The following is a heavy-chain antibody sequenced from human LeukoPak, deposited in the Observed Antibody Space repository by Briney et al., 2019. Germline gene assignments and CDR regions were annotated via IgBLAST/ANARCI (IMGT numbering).Heavy chain of an antibody. CDR1: GGSISSSNW. CDR2: IYHSGST. V-gene: IGHV4-4*02. J-gene: IGHJ3*02. Sequence: KPSETLSLTCAVSGGSISSSNWWSWVRQPPGKGLEWIGEIYHSGSTNYNPSLKSRVTISVDKSKNQFSLKLSSVTAADTAVYYCARDWDYGGNHDAFDIWGQGTMVTVSS. CDR3: ARDWDYGGNHDAFDI. D-gene: IGHD4-23*01.